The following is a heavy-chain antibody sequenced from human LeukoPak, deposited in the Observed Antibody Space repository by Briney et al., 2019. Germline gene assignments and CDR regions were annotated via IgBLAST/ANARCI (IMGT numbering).Heavy chain of an antibody. CDR3: ARGRGDCYYYYMDV. V-gene: IGHV1-69*06. Sequence: ASVKVSCKASGGTFSSYAISWVRQAPGQGLEWMGGIIPIFGTANYAQKFQGRVTITADKSTSTAYMELSSLRSEDTAVYYCARGRGDCYYYYMDVWGKGTTVTVSS. D-gene: IGHD4-17*01. CDR1: GGTFSSYA. J-gene: IGHJ6*03. CDR2: IIPIFGTA.